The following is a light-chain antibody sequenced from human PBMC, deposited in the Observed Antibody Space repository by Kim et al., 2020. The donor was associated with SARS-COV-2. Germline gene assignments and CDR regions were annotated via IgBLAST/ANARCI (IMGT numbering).Light chain of an antibody. V-gene: IGLV1-51*01. J-gene: IGLJ3*02. Sequence: QLVLTQPPSVSAAPGHKVTISCSGSRSNIGNNPVSWYQQFPGTAPRLITYDNDKRPSGIPDRFSSSKSGTSATLGITGLRTGDEADYYCATWDSSLSVGVFGGGTKVTVL. CDR3: ATWDSSLSVGV. CDR1: RSNIGNNP. CDR2: DND.